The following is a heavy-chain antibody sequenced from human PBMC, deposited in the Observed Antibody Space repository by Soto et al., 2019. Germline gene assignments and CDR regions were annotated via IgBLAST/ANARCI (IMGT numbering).Heavy chain of an antibody. Sequence: EVQLVESGGVLVQPGGSLRLSCAASGFTLSGYWMHWVRQAPGKGLVWVSRISTDGSDTSHADSVKGRFTISRDNAKNTPYLQMNSLRAEDTAVYYCARSAPRNYGCFDPWGQGTLVTVSS. CDR2: ISTDGSDT. D-gene: IGHD4-17*01. J-gene: IGHJ5*02. CDR1: GFTLSGYW. V-gene: IGHV3-74*01. CDR3: ARSAPRNYGCFDP.